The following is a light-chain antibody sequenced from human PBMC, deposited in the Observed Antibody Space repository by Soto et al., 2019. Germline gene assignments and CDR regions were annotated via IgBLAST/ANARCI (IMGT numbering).Light chain of an antibody. Sequence: QSVLTQPRSVSGSPGQSVTISCTGTSSDVGGYNYVSWYQQHPGKAPKVMSYDVSKRPSGVPDRFSGSKSGNTASLTISGLQAEDEADYYCCSSAGNYNWVFGGGTKLTVL. CDR1: SSDVGGYNY. CDR3: CSSAGNYNWV. CDR2: DVS. V-gene: IGLV2-11*01. J-gene: IGLJ3*02.